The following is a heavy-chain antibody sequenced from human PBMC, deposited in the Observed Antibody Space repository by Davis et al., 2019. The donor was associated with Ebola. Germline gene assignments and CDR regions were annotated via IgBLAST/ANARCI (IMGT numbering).Heavy chain of an antibody. J-gene: IGHJ6*02. D-gene: IGHD3-9*01. CDR2: INHSGST. V-gene: IGHV4-34*01. Sequence: PSETLSLTCAVYGGSFSGYYWSWIRQPPGKGLEWIGEINHSGSTNYNPSLKSRVTISVDTSKNQFSLKLSSVTAADTAVYYCARGVLRYFDWLLWDGSEEGMDVWGQGTTVTVSS. CDR3: ARGVLRYFDWLLWDGSEEGMDV. CDR1: GGSFSGYY.